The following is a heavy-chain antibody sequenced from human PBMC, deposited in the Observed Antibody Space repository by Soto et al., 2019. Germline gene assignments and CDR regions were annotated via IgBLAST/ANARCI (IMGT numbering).Heavy chain of an antibody. J-gene: IGHJ6*02. CDR1: GVSISSSNW. CDR2: IYHSGST. D-gene: IGHD3-16*01. V-gene: IGHV4-4*02. Sequence: SETLSLTCAVSGVSISSSNWWSWVRQPPGKGLEWIGEIYHSGSTNYNPSLKSRVTISVDKSKNQFSLKLSSVTAADTAVYYCARRVGATFPKYYYYGMDVWGQGTTVTVSS. CDR3: ARRVGATFPKYYYYGMDV.